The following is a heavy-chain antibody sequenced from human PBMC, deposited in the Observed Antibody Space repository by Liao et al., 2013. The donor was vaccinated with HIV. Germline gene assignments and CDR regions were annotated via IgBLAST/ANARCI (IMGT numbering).Heavy chain of an antibody. D-gene: IGHD3-16*01. CDR1: GGSFSGYF. Sequence: QVQLHQWGAGLLKPSETLSLTCAVYGGSFSGYFWSWIRQPPGKGLEWIGEINHSGSTNYNPSLKSRVTISVDTSKNQFSLKLSSVTAADTAVYYCARGFRLRLGLVDYWGQGTLVTVSS. CDR2: INHSGST. CDR3: ARGFRLRLGLVDY. V-gene: IGHV4-34*01. J-gene: IGHJ4*02.